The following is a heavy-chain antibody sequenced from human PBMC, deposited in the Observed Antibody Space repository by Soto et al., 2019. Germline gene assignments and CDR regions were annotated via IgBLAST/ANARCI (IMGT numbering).Heavy chain of an antibody. CDR3: AKWGPGPSTAMVTDY. CDR1: GFTFSSDG. D-gene: IGHD5-18*01. CDR2: ISYDGSNK. J-gene: IGHJ4*02. V-gene: IGHV3-30*18. Sequence: QVQLVESGGGVVQPGRSLRLSCAASGFTFSSDGMHWVRQAPGKGLEWVAVISYDGSNKYYADSVKGRFTISRDNSKNTLYLQMNSLRAEDTAVYYCAKWGPGPSTAMVTDYWGQGTLVTVSS.